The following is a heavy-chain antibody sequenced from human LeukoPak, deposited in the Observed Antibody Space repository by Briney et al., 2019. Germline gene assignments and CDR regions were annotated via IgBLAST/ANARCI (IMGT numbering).Heavy chain of an antibody. V-gene: IGHV3-23*01. CDR2: ISGSGGST. D-gene: IGHD3-16*02. CDR1: GFTFSSYA. CDR3: AKSHDYIWGNYRPPFDY. Sequence: GGSLRLSCAASGFTFSSYAMNWVRQAPGKGLEWVPGISGSGGSTYYADSVKGRFTISRDNSKNTLYLQMNSLRAEDMAVFYCAKSHDYIWGNYRPPFDYWGQEPWSPSPQ. J-gene: IGHJ4*01.